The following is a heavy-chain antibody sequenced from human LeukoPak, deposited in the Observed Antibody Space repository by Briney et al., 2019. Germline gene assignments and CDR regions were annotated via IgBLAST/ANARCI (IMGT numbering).Heavy chain of an antibody. J-gene: IGHJ4*02. Sequence: GGSLRLSCAASGFTFSAYGMNWVRQAPGKGLEWVSAISGSGGSTYYADSVKGRFTISRDNSKNMLYLQMNSLRAEDTAIYYCAKVISSGYYYQDWGQGTLVTVSS. CDR1: GFTFSAYG. CDR3: AKVISSGYYYQD. V-gene: IGHV3-23*01. D-gene: IGHD3-22*01. CDR2: ISGSGGST.